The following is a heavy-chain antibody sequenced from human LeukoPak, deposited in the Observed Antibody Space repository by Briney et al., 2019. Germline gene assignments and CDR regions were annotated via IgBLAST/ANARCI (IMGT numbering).Heavy chain of an antibody. CDR1: GFTFIDYS. CDR3: ARGSNTIFGAY. Sequence: GGSLRLSCAASGFTFIDYSMNWVRQAPGKGLEWVSYISGTSGITYYADSVKGRFTVSRDNAKNSLYLQMNSLRPEDTAVYYCARGSNTIFGAYWGQGTLVTVSS. D-gene: IGHD3-3*01. J-gene: IGHJ4*02. V-gene: IGHV3-48*01. CDR2: ISGTSGIT.